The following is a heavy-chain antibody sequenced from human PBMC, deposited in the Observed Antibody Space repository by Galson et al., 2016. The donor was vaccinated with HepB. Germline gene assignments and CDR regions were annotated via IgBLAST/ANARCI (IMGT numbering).Heavy chain of an antibody. CDR3: VVPAAINFEY. V-gene: IGHV3-30*04. Sequence: SLRLSCAASGFNFSNYAMHWVRQAPGKGLEWVSMISFDGNKKFYADSVKGQFTISRDNSKSTLFLQMSSLRHDDTAVYYCVVPAAINFEYWGQGTLVTVSS. CDR2: ISFDGNKK. CDR1: GFNFSNYA. D-gene: IGHD2-2*01. J-gene: IGHJ4*02.